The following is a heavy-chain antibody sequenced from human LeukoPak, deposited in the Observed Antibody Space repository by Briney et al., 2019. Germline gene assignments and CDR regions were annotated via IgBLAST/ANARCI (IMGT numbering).Heavy chain of an antibody. V-gene: IGHV1-24*01. Sequence: GASVKVSCKVSGYTLTELSMHWVRQAPGKGLEWMGGFDSENGETIYAQKFQGRVTMTEDTSTDTAYMELSSLRSEDTAVYCCATVLGSGWFDPWGQGTLVTVSS. J-gene: IGHJ5*02. CDR2: FDSENGET. CDR1: GYTLTELS. D-gene: IGHD3-16*01. CDR3: ATVLGSGWFDP.